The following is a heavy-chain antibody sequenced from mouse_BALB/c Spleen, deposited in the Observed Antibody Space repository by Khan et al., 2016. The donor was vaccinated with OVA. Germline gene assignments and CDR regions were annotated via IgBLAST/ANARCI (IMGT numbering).Heavy chain of an antibody. Sequence: QVQLKQSGPGLVAPSQSLSITCTVSGFSLTRYGVHWVRQPPGKGLEWLGVIWAGGSPNYNSALMSRLSISKDNSKSQVFLKMNSLQTDYTAMYCDARDLHYRVDYWGQGTSVTVSS. D-gene: IGHD1-1*01. CDR2: IWAGGSP. J-gene: IGHJ4*01. CDR1: GFSLTRYG. V-gene: IGHV2-9*02. CDR3: ARDLHYRVDY.